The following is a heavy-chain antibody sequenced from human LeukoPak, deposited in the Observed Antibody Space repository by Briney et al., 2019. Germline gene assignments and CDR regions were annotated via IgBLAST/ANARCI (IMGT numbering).Heavy chain of an antibody. CDR2: IKQDGSDK. J-gene: IGHJ5*02. D-gene: IGHD3-10*01. CDR1: GFTFSSYW. CDR3: ARDEDYYGSGPTNWFDP. Sequence: GGSLRLSCAASGFTFSSYWMSWVRQAPGKGLEWVANIKQDGSDKYYVDSVKGRFSISRDNAKNSLYLQMNSLRVEDTAVYYCARDEDYYGSGPTNWFDPWGQGTLVTVSS. V-gene: IGHV3-7*01.